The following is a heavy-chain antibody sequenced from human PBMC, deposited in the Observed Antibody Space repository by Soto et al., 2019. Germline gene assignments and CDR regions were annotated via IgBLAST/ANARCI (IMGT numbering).Heavy chain of an antibody. V-gene: IGHV3-23*01. CDR2: ISGSGGST. CDR1: GFTFSSYA. Sequence: EVQLLESGGGLVQPGGSLRLSCAASGFTFSSYAMSWVRQAPGKGLEWVSAISGSGGSTYYADSVKGRFTISRDNSKNTLYLQMNSLRAEDTAVYYCAKDLDGERYCSGGSCYSGSSLDYWGQGTLVTVSS. CDR3: AKDLDGERYCSGGSCYSGSSLDY. D-gene: IGHD2-15*01. J-gene: IGHJ4*02.